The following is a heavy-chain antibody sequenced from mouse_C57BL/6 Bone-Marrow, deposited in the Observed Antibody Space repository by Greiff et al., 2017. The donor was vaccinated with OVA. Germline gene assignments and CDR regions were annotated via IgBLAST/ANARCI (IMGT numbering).Heavy chain of an antibody. V-gene: IGHV1-14*01. CDR2: IYPYNDGT. CDR3: ARPRITTVVAHWYFDV. CDR1: GYTFTSYV. D-gene: IGHD1-1*01. J-gene: IGHJ1*03. Sequence: EVQLVESGPELVKPGASVKMSCKASGYTFTSYVMHWVKQKPGQGLEWIGYIYPYNDGTKYNEKFKGKATLTSDKSSSTAYMELSSLTSEDSAVYYCARPRITTVVAHWYFDVWGTGTTVTVSS.